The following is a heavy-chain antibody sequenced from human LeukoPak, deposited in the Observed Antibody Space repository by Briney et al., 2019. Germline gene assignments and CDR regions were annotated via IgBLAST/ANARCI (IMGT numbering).Heavy chain of an antibody. CDR2: INPSGGST. CDR3: ARGFYSSGWYGYFQH. Sequence: APVKVSCNASGYTYTSYYMHWVPQAPGHELKWMKVINPSGGSTSYAQKFQGRVTMTRDTSTSTVYMELSSLRSEDTAVYYCARGFYSSGWYGYFQHWGQGTLVTVSS. V-gene: IGHV1-46*01. D-gene: IGHD6-19*01. J-gene: IGHJ1*01. CDR1: GYTYTSYY.